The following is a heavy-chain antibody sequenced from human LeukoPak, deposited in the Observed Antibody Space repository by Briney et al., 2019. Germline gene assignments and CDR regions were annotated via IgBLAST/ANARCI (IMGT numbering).Heavy chain of an antibody. D-gene: IGHD3-10*01. V-gene: IGHV3-9*01. CDR2: ISWNSGSV. J-gene: IGHJ3*02. CDR3: AKGVRITMVRGAFDI. CDR1: GFTFDDYA. Sequence: GRSLRLSCAASGFTFDDYAMHWVRQAPGKGLEWVSGISWNSGSVGYADSVKGRFTISRDNAKNSLYLQMNSLRAEDTALCYCAKGVRITMVRGAFDIWGQGTMVTVSS.